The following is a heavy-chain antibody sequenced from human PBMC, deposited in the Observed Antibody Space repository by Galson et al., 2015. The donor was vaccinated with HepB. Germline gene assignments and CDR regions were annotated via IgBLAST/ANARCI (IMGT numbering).Heavy chain of an antibody. J-gene: IGHJ3*02. CDR1: GVTVSSNY. CDR2: IFTGGST. Sequence: SLRLSCAASGVTVSSNYMSWVRQAPGKGLEWLSVIFTGGSTYYADSVKGRFTISRDNSKNTMYLQMRSLRAEDMAMYYCARGRYSNSWATFDIWGQGTMVTVSS. CDR3: ARGRYSNSWATFDI. V-gene: IGHV3-53*01. D-gene: IGHD2/OR15-2a*01.